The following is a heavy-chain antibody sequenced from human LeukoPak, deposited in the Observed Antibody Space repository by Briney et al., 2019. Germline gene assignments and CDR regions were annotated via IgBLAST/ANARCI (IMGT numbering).Heavy chain of an antibody. CDR2: IWYDGSNK. J-gene: IGHJ4*02. Sequence: GGSLRLSCAASGFTFSTYAMRWVRQAPGKGLDWVAVIWYDGSNKYYANSVKGRFTISRDNSKNTLYLQMNSLRAEDTAVYYCAKPRVAGTDDYFDFWGQGTLVTVSS. CDR1: GFTFSTYA. V-gene: IGHV3-33*06. CDR3: AKPRVAGTDDYFDF. D-gene: IGHD6-19*01.